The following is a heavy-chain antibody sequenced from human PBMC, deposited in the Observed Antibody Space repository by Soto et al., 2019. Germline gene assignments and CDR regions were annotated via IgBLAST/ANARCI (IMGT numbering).Heavy chain of an antibody. CDR1: GFTFSSYS. J-gene: IGHJ6*02. V-gene: IGHV3-48*02. CDR2: ISSSSSTI. CDR3: AKTGSSPADDYYYYYGMDI. Sequence: GGSLRLSCAASGFTFSSYSMNWVRQAPGKGLEWVSYISSSSSTIYYADSVKGRFTISRDNAKNSLYLQMNSLRDEDTAVYYCAKTGSSPADDYYYYYGMDIWGQGTTVTVSS.